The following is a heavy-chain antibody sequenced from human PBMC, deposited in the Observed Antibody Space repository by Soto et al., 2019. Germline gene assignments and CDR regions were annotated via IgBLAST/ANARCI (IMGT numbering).Heavy chain of an antibody. CDR3: ASAAHRSRNFDY. CDR2: IYHSGST. CDR1: GGSISSSNW. V-gene: IGHV4-4*02. J-gene: IGHJ4*02. Sequence: QVQLQESGPGLVKPSGTLSLTCAASGGSISSSNWWSWVRQPPGQGLEWIGEIYHSGSTNYSPSLKSRVTISVDKSKNQFALKLSSVTAADTAVYYCASAAHRSRNFDYWGQGTMVTVSS.